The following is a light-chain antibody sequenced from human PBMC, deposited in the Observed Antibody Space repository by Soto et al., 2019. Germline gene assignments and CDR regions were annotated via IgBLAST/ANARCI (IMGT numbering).Light chain of an antibody. Sequence: IQLTQSPSSLSASVGDRVTIVCRASESISDYLNWYQLKSGEAPKVLIYSASTLRGGVQSRFSGTGSGTEFTLTISSLQPEDVTTYYCQQTFSHLLSFGGGTTVEIK. CDR2: SAS. CDR1: ESISDY. J-gene: IGKJ4*01. V-gene: IGKV1-39*01. CDR3: QQTFSHLLS.